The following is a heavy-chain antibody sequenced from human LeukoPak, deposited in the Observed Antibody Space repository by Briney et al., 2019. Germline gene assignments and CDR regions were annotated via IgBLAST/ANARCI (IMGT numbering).Heavy chain of an antibody. Sequence: GGSLRLSCAASGFTFSSYSMNWVRQAPGKGLEWVSYISSSSSTIYYADSVKGRFTISRDNAKNSLYLQMNSLRAEDTAVYYCARAPTAPEWDTAYFDYWGQGTLVTVSS. CDR1: GFTFSSYS. D-gene: IGHD5-18*01. J-gene: IGHJ4*02. CDR2: ISSSSSTI. V-gene: IGHV3-48*01. CDR3: ARAPTAPEWDTAYFDY.